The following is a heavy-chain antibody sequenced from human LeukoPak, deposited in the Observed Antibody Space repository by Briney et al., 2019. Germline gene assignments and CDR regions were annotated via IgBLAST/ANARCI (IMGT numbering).Heavy chain of an antibody. J-gene: IGHJ4*02. Sequence: PGGSLRLSCAASGFTFSSYAMHWVRQAPGKGLEYVSAISSNGGSTYYANSVKGRFTISRDNAKNSLYLQMNSLRAEDTAVYYCARGIGSSGYYQFDYWGQGTLVTVSS. D-gene: IGHD3-22*01. CDR3: ARGIGSSGYYQFDY. CDR2: ISSNGGST. CDR1: GFTFSSYA. V-gene: IGHV3-64*01.